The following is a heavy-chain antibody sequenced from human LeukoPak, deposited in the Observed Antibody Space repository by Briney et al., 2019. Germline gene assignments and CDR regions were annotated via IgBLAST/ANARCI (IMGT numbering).Heavy chain of an antibody. J-gene: IGHJ4*02. D-gene: IGHD3-22*01. CDR1: GYTFTGYY. CDR2: INPNSGGT. CDR3: AGEGYDSSGNFDY. Sequence: ASVKVSCKASGYTFTGYYMHWVRQAPGQGLEWMGWINPNSGGTNYAQKLQGRVTMTRDTSISTAYMELSRLRSDDTAVYYCAGEGYDSSGNFDYWGQGTLVTVSS. V-gene: IGHV1-2*02.